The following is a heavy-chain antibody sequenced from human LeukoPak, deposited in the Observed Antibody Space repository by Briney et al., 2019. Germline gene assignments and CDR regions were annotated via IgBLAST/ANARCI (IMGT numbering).Heavy chain of an antibody. CDR2: VYISGNT. V-gene: IGHV4-38-2*02. D-gene: IGHD3-10*01. CDR1: GYSISSGYY. CDR3: ARSGRYYYGSGSSSYYYYMDV. J-gene: IGHJ6*03. Sequence: PSETLSLTCTVSGYSISSGYYWGWIRQPPGKGLEWIGRVYISGNTNYNPSLKSRVTISVDTSKNQFSLKLSSVTAADTAVYYCARSGRYYYGSGSSSYYYYMDVWGKGTTVTVSS.